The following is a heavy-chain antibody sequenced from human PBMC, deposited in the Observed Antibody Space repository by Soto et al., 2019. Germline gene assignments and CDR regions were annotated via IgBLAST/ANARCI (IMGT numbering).Heavy chain of an antibody. CDR1: GFTFISYA. V-gene: IGHV3-23*01. J-gene: IGHJ6*03. Sequence: GGSLRLSCAASGFTFISYAMSWVRQAPWKGLEWVSAISGSGGSTYYADSVKGRFTISRDNSKNTLYLQMNSLRAEDTAVYYCAKRGEVVVPAAASYYMDVWGKGTTVTVS. CDR2: ISGSGGST. CDR3: AKRGEVVVPAAASYYMDV. D-gene: IGHD2-2*01.